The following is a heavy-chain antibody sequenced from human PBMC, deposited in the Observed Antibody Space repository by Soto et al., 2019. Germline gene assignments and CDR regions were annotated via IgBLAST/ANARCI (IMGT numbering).Heavy chain of an antibody. V-gene: IGHV4-30-4*01. Sequence: QVQLQESGPGLVKPSQTLSLTCTVSGGSISSGDYYWSWIRQPPGKGLEWIGYIYYSGSTYYNPYLKSRVTISVDTSKNQFSLKLSSVTAADTAVYYCARGDYYDSSGYYIGGWFDPWGQGTLVTVSS. J-gene: IGHJ5*02. D-gene: IGHD3-22*01. CDR1: GGSISSGDYY. CDR2: IYYSGST. CDR3: ARGDYYDSSGYYIGGWFDP.